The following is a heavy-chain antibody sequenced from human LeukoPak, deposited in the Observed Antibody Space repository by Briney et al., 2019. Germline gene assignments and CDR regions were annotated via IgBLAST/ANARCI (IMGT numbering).Heavy chain of an antibody. CDR3: ARGGLVRGSINSFIAFDV. Sequence: SQTLSLTCALSGDIVSRTDGGWHWIRQSPSRGLEWLGRTYYRSKWYYDDALSVESRISIKPDTSKNQLTLQLNSVTPEDTALYFCARGGLVRGSINSFIAFDVWGQGRMVTVSS. CDR2: TYYRSKWYY. CDR1: GDIVSRTDGG. J-gene: IGHJ3*01. V-gene: IGHV6-1*01. D-gene: IGHD3-10*01.